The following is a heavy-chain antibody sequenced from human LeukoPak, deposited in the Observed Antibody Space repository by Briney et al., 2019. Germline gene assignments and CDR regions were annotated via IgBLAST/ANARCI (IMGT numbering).Heavy chain of an antibody. CDR2: ISGSGIST. J-gene: IGHJ4*02. V-gene: IGHV3-23*01. CDR1: GFTFSSYS. Sequence: GGSLRLSCAASGFTFSSYSMNWVRQAPGKGLEWVSAISGSGISTYYADSVRGRFTVSRDNSKNTLYLQMNSLRAEDTAVYYCAKVIEAYYYDSSGYYYGLDYWGQGTLVTVSS. CDR3: AKVIEAYYYDSSGYYYGLDY. D-gene: IGHD3-22*01.